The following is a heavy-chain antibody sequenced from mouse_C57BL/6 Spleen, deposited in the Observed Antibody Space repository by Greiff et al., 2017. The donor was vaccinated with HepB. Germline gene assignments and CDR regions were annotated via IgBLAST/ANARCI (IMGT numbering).Heavy chain of an antibody. D-gene: IGHD3-2*02. J-gene: IGHJ2*01. CDR1: GYSFTSYY. V-gene: IGHV1-66*01. CDR2: IYPGSGNT. Sequence: VQLVESGPELVKPGASVKISCKASGYSFTSYYIHWVKQRPGQGLEWIGWIYPGSGNTKYNEKFKGKATLTADTSSSTAYLQLSSLTSEDSAVYYCARSGRTAQAFDYWGQGTTLTVSS. CDR3: ARSGRTAQAFDY.